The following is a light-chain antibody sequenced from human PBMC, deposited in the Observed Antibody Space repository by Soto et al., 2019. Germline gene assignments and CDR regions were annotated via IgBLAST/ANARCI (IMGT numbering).Light chain of an antibody. Sequence: QSALTQPASVSGSPGQSITISCTGTSSDIGSNNYVSWFQQRPGKAPTLIIYEVSNRPSGVSNHFSGSKSGNTASLTISGLLPEDEAEYYYSSYTTTTRLFGGGTKVTVL. CDR3: SSYTTTTRL. CDR1: SSDIGSNNY. CDR2: EVS. V-gene: IGLV2-14*01. J-gene: IGLJ3*02.